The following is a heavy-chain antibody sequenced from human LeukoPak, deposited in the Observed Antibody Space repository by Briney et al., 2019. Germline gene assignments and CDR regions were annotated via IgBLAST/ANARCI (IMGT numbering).Heavy chain of an antibody. CDR2: MSYNGNK. CDR3: ARDPLDISRWANAFDI. V-gene: IGHV3-30*03. D-gene: IGHD2-2*03. Sequence: PGGSLRLSCTASGFTFINYSMNWVRQAPGKALEWVAFMSYNGNKKYGDSVKGRFTISRDNAKNTLHLQMNGLRPDDTAVYYCARDPLDISRWANAFDIWGQGTMVTVSS. CDR1: GFTFINYS. J-gene: IGHJ3*02.